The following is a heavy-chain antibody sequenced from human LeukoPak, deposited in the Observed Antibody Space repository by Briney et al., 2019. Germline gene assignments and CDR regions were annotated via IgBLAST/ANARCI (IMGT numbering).Heavy chain of an antibody. V-gene: IGHV1-18*01. CDR3: ASRNFYASGTETGYYFDF. D-gene: IGHD3-10*01. CDR2: ISGYNGDT. J-gene: IGHJ4*02. Sequence: GASVKVSCTASGYTFTNYGISWVRQAPGQGLEWMGWISGYNGDTKYAQKLQGRLTMTTDTSTTTAYMELRSLRSDDTAVYYCASRNFYASGTETGYYFDFWGRGTLVTVSS. CDR1: GYTFTNYG.